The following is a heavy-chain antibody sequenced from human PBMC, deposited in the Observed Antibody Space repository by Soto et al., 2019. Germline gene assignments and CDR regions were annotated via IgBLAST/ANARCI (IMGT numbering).Heavy chain of an antibody. CDR3: ARGWVDTAMVTLNDLMDV. CDR1: GGTFSSYA. J-gene: IGHJ6*02. Sequence: GASVKVSCKASGGTFSSYAISWVRQAPGQGLEWMGGIIPIFGTANYAQKFQGRVTITADESTSTAYMELSSLRSEDTAVYYCARGWVDTAMVTLNDLMDVSGQGTTVIGSS. D-gene: IGHD5-18*01. CDR2: IIPIFGTA. V-gene: IGHV1-69*13.